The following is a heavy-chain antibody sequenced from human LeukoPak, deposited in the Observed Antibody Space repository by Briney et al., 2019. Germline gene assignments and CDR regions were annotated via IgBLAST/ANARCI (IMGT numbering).Heavy chain of an antibody. D-gene: IGHD5-18*01. V-gene: IGHV1-18*01. CDR3: ARSVYSYGAAYYYYYMDV. CDR2: IYPHNGNT. Sequence: ASVKVSCKASGYTFTSYGISWVRQAPGQGLEWLGWIYPHNGNTNYAQKLQDRVSMTTATSTSTAYMELRGLRSDDTAVYYCARSVYSYGAAYYYYYMDVWGKGTTVTVSS. CDR1: GYTFTSYG. J-gene: IGHJ6*03.